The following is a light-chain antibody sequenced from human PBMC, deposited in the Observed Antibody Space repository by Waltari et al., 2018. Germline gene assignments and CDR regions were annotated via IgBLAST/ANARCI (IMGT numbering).Light chain of an antibody. CDR2: GNG. Sequence: QSVLTQPPSVSGAPGQRVTISCTGSSSNIGAGYDVHWYQQLPGPAPKLLIYGNGDGPSGVPDRVSGSKSGTAASLAITGLQAEDEADYYCQSYDSSLSAVVFGGGTKLTVL. CDR3: QSYDSSLSAVV. J-gene: IGLJ2*01. CDR1: SSNIGAGYD. V-gene: IGLV1-40*01.